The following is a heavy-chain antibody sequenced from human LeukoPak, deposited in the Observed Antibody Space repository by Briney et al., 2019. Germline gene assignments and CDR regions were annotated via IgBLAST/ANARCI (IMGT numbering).Heavy chain of an antibody. CDR1: GGTFTSYA. CDR3: TRKLRLGGNWFDP. Sequence: ASVKVSCKTSGGTFTSYAITWVRQAPGQGLEWMGKIIPISGTTNYAQKFQGRVTFTADVSTSTAYMELSSLRSEDTALYYCTRKLRLGGNWFDPWGKGTLVTVSS. J-gene: IGHJ5*02. CDR2: IIPISGTT. V-gene: IGHV1-69*15. D-gene: IGHD1-26*01.